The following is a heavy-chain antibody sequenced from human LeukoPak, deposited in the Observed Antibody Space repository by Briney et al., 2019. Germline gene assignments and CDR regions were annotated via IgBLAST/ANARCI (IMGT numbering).Heavy chain of an antibody. CDR2: ISAYNGNT. D-gene: IGHD5-12*01. J-gene: IGHJ3*02. V-gene: IGHV1-18*04. CDR1: GYTFTSYG. Sequence: ASVKVSCKASGYTFTSYGISWVRQAPGQGLEWMGWISAYNGNTNYAQKLQGRVTMTTDTSTSTAYMELRSLRSDDTAVYYCAREGGYDFGGDQDAFDIWGQGTMVTVSS. CDR3: AREGGYDFGGDQDAFDI.